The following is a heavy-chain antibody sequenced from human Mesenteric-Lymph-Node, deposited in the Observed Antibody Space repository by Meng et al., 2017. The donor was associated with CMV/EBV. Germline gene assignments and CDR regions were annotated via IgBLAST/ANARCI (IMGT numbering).Heavy chain of an antibody. Sequence: GESLKISCAASGFTFDDYGMNWVRQAPGKGLEWVAGINWNGVSTAYTDSVKGRFTISRDNANGSLYLQMNSLRAEDSAFYYCARGNNWNYPYYFDYWVQGQLVTVSS. CDR1: GFTFDDYG. CDR3: ARGNNWNYPYYFDY. CDR2: INWNGVST. V-gene: IGHV3-20*04. J-gene: IGHJ4*02. D-gene: IGHD1-7*01.